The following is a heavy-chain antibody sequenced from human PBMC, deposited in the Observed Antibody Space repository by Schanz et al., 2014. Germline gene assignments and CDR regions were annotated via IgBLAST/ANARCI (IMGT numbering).Heavy chain of an antibody. V-gene: IGHV3-74*01. CDR1: XXTFRNXW. J-gene: IGHJ5*02. D-gene: IGHD6-19*01. Sequence: QPGGSLRXXCAASXXTFRNXWMHWFRQGPGKGLSWVSRIDGEGGDKRYADSVKGRFTVFRDNARNMVFLQMNSLRVXXXXVYYCVRDERISSGVWXXPWGQGTLXXVSS. CDR2: IDGEGGDK. CDR3: VRDERISSGVWXXP.